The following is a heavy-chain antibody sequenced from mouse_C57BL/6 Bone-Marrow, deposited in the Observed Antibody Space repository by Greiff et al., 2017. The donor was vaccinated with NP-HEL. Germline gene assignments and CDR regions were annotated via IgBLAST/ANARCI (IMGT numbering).Heavy chain of an antibody. Sequence: QVQLQQSGPGLVQPSQSLSITCTVSGFSLTSYGVHWVRQSPGKGLEWLGVIWSGGSTDYNAAFISRLSISKDNSTCQVFSKMNSLQADDTAIYYCARGGPRYGNSNWDRYAMDYWGQGTSVTVSS. J-gene: IGHJ4*01. D-gene: IGHD2-1*01. CDR1: GFSLTSYG. CDR3: ARGGPRYGNSNWDRYAMDY. V-gene: IGHV2-2*01. CDR2: IWSGGST.